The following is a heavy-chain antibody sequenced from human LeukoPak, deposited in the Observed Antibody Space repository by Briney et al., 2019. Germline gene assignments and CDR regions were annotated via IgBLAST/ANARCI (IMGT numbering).Heavy chain of an antibody. CDR3: ARQRAAYSSGWDSRRSPVTFFDY. Sequence: SETLSLTCTVSGGSISSRSYFWGWIRQPPGKGLEWIGTIYYNGSTYHNPSLKSRVNISVYTSKNQFSLKLTSVTAADTAVYYCARQRAAYSSGWDSRRSPVTFFDYWGQGTLVTVSS. D-gene: IGHD6-19*01. CDR1: GGSISSRSYF. V-gene: IGHV4-39*01. CDR2: IYYNGST. J-gene: IGHJ4*02.